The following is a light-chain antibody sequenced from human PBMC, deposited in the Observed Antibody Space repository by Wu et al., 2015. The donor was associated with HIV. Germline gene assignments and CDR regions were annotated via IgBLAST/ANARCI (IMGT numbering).Light chain of an antibody. CDR2: GAS. CDR3: QQFRHSPRT. Sequence: ATLSCRASQSVSSNYLAWYQQKSGQAPRLLIYGASNRATGIPDRFSGSGSGTDFTLTISRLEPEDFAVYFCQQFRHSPRTFGQGTKVEVK. V-gene: IGKV3-20*01. CDR1: QSVSSNY. J-gene: IGKJ1*01.